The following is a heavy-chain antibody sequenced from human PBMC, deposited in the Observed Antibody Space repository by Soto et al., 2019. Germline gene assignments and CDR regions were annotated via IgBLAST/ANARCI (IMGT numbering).Heavy chain of an antibody. CDR1: GGSFSGYY. D-gene: IGHD2-21*02. CDR3: AREPHIVVVTAILDYYYGIGV. J-gene: IGHJ6*02. Sequence: PSETLSRTCAVYGGSFSGYYWSWIRQPSGKGLEWIGEINHSGSTNYNPSLKSRVTISVDTSKNQFSLKLSSVTAADTAVYYCAREPHIVVVTAILDYYYGIGVWRQVTTVTVSS. CDR2: INHSGST. V-gene: IGHV4-34*01.